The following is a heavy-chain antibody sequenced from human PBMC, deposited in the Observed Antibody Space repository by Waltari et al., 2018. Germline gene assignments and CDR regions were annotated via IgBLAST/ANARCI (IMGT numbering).Heavy chain of an antibody. CDR2: IYHSGST. CDR3: ARIGEAAGTGR. J-gene: IGHJ4*02. Sequence: QVQLQESGPGLVKPSETLSLTCAVSGYSISSGYYWGWIRQPPGKGLEWIGSIYHSGSTYYNPSLNSRVTISVDTSKNQFSLKLSSVTAADTAVYYCARIGEAAGTGRWGQGTLVTVSS. CDR1: GYSISSGYY. D-gene: IGHD6-13*01. V-gene: IGHV4-38-2*01.